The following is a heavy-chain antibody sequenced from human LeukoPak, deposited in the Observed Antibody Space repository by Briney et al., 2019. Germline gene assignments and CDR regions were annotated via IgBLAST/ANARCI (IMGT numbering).Heavy chain of an antibody. CDR2: INPSGGST. V-gene: IGHV1-46*01. CDR3: ARDLGGYSYGGSPYYFDY. D-gene: IGHD5-18*01. J-gene: IGHJ4*02. Sequence: ASVKVSCKASGYTFTSYYMHWVRQAPGQGLEWMGIINPSGGSTSYAQKFQGRVTMTRDVSTSTVYMELSSLRSEDTAVYYCARDLGGYSYGGSPYYFDYWGQGTLVTVSS. CDR1: GYTFTSYY.